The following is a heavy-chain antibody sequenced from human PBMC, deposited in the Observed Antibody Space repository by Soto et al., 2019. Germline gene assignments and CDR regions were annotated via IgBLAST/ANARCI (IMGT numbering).Heavy chain of an antibody. Sequence: QVQLVESGGGVVQPGRSLRLSCAAPGFTFTSYGMHWARQAPGKGLEWVAVISYDGSNKYYADSVKGRFTISRDNPMNTLYLQMSSLRAEDTAVYYCAKDLGKRDYYYHGMDVWGQGTTVTVSS. D-gene: IGHD1-1*01. CDR3: AKDLGKRDYYYHGMDV. V-gene: IGHV3-30*18. CDR2: ISYDGSNK. CDR1: GFTFTSYG. J-gene: IGHJ6*02.